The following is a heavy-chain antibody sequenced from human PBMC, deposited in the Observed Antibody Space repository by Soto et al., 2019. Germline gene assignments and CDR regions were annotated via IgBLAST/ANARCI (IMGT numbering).Heavy chain of an antibody. D-gene: IGHD2-21*02. V-gene: IGHV3-23*01. J-gene: IGHJ4*02. CDR2: ISGGGDGT. CDR1: GFPFGNYA. Sequence: GGSLRLSCTASGFPFGNYARYWVRQAPGKGLEWVSGISGGGDGTNYADSVKGRFTVSRDNSRNTMYVQMNSLRAADTAVYYCARGRRDSLNYWGQGTLVTVSS. CDR3: ARGRRDSLNY.